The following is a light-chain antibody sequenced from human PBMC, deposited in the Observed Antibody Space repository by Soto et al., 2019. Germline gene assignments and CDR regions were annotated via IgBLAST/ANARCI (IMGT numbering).Light chain of an antibody. Sequence: QSALTQPASVSGSPGQSITTSCTGTSSDVGGYNYVSWYQQHPGKVPKVMIYEVSNRPSGVSNRFSGSKSGNTASLTISGLQSEDEGDYYCCSYATNSIRVFGGGTKLTVL. CDR3: CSYATNSIRV. CDR1: SSDVGGYNY. CDR2: EVS. V-gene: IGLV2-14*03. J-gene: IGLJ3*02.